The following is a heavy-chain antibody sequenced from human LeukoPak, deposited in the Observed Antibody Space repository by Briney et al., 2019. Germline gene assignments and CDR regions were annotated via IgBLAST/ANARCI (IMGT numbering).Heavy chain of an antibody. CDR1: GFTFSTYD. J-gene: IGHJ4*02. CDR2: IGTGGDT. CDR3: ARGYSGSYVPFDY. D-gene: IGHD1-26*01. V-gene: IGHV3-13*01. Sequence: GSLRLSCAASGFTFSTYDMHWVRQATGKGLEGVSAIGTGGDTYYPDFWKGRFTISRENDKNSFFLQMNSLRAGDPAVYYCARGYSGSYVPFDYWGQGALVTVS.